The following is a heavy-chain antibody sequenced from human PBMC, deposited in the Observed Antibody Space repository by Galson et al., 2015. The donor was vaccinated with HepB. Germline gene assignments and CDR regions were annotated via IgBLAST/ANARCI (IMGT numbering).Heavy chain of an antibody. Sequence: SLRLSCAASGFTFSSYSMNWVRQAPGKGLEWVSSISSSSSYIYYADSVKGRFTISRDNAKNSLYLQMNSLRAEDTAVYYRARDAIYYILTGYSYYFDYWGQGTLVTVSS. D-gene: IGHD3-9*01. CDR1: GFTFSSYS. V-gene: IGHV3-21*01. CDR2: ISSSSSYI. J-gene: IGHJ4*02. CDR3: ARDAIYYILTGYSYYFDY.